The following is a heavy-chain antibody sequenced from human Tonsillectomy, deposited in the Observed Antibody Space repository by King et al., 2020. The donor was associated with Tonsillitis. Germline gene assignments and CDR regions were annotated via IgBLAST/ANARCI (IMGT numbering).Heavy chain of an antibody. V-gene: IGHV3-48*01. CDR3: ARAGSAAGKFPTY. CDR2: ISSSSSTI. D-gene: IGHD6-13*01. Sequence: VQLVESGGGLVQPGGSLRLSCAASGFTYSSYSMNWVRQAPGKGLEWVSYISSSSSTIYYADSVKGRFTISRDNAKNSLYLQMNSLSAEDTAVYYCARAGSAAGKFPTYWGQGTLVTVSS. J-gene: IGHJ4*02. CDR1: GFTYSSYS.